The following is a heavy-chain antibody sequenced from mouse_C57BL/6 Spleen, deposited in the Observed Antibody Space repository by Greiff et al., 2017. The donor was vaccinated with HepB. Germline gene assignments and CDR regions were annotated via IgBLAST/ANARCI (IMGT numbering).Heavy chain of an antibody. CDR2: ISSGGSYT. CDR3: ARREIKDYFDY. J-gene: IGHJ2*01. V-gene: IGHV5-6*01. D-gene: IGHD2-4*01. Sequence: DVQLVESGGDLVKPGGSLKLSCAASGFTFSSYGMSWVRQTPDKRLEWVATISSGGSYTYYPDSVKGRFTISRDNAKNTLYLQMSSLKSEDTAMYYCARREIKDYFDYWGQGTTLTVSS. CDR1: GFTFSSYG.